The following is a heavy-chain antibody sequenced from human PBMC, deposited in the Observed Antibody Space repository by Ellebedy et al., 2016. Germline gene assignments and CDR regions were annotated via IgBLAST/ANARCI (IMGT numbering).Heavy chain of an antibody. V-gene: IGHV3-21*06. J-gene: IGHJ4*02. CDR2: IVNSGRET. D-gene: IGHD2-8*01. CDR1: GFTFNIPG. Sequence: GESLKISXAASGFTFNIPGMTWVRQAPGKGLEWVATIVNSGRETYYADPLRGRFTISRDNAMNSVYLQMDSLTVEDTAVYYCTRDGSEWSRDYWGQGTLVTVSS. CDR3: TRDGSEWSRDY.